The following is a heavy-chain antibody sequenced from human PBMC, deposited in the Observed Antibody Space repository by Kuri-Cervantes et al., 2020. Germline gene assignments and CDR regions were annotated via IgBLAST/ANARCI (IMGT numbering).Heavy chain of an antibody. V-gene: IGHV3-23*01. D-gene: IGHD4-17*01. CDR2: ISGSGDST. J-gene: IGHJ6*03. Sequence: GESLKISCAATGFTFSSYAMSWVRQAPGKGLEWVSLISGSGDSTHYADSVRGRFTISRDNAKNSLYLQMNSLRAEDTAVYYCASCPYGDYLYYYYYYMDVWGKGTTVTVSS. CDR3: ASCPYGDYLYYYYYYMDV. CDR1: GFTFSSYA.